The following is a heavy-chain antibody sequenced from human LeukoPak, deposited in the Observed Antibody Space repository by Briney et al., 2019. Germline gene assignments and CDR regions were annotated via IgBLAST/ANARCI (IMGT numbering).Heavy chain of an antibody. D-gene: IGHD3-10*01. J-gene: IGHJ6*04. CDR3: ARGGVTMVRGPQPYYYGMDV. V-gene: IGHV4-34*01. Sequence: SETLSLTCAVYGGSFSGYYWSWIRQPPGKGLEWIGEINHSGSTNYNPSLKSRVTISVDTSKNQFSLKLSSVTAADTAVYYCARGGVTMVRGPQPYYYGMDVWGKGTTVTVSS. CDR1: GGSFSGYY. CDR2: INHSGST.